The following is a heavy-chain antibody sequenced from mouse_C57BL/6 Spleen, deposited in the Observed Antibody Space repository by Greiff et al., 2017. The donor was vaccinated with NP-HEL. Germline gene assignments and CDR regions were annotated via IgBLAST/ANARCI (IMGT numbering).Heavy chain of an antibody. Sequence: DVMLVESGGDLVKPGGSLKLSCAASGFTFSSYGMSWVRQTPDKRLEWVATISSGGSYTYYPDSVKGRFTISRDNAKNTLYLQMSSLKSEDTAMYYCARQGVTTDYFDYWGQGTTLTVSS. D-gene: IGHD2-2*01. CDR1: GFTFSSYG. CDR2: ISSGGSYT. J-gene: IGHJ2*01. CDR3: ARQGVTTDYFDY. V-gene: IGHV5-6*02.